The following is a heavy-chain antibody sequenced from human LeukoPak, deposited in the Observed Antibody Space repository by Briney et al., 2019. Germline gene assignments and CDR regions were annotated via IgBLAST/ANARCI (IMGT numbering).Heavy chain of an antibody. CDR2: IRFDGNYK. J-gene: IGHJ4*02. D-gene: IGHD1-26*01. V-gene: IGHV3-30*02. CDR3: AKDSRHRIVGTTTFLDY. Sequence: GGSLRLSCAASGFTFSNYDMHWVRQAPGKGLEWVAFIRFDGNYKYYADSVKGRFTISRDNSKNILYLQMNSLRAEDTAVYYCAKDSRHRIVGTTTFLDYWGQGTLVTVSS. CDR1: GFTFSNYD.